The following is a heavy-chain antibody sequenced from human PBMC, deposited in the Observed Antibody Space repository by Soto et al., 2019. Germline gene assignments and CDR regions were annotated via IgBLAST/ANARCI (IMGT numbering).Heavy chain of an antibody. CDR2: INHSGST. V-gene: IGHV4-34*01. Sequence: SETLSLTCAVYGGSFSGYYWSWIRQPPGKGLEWIGEINHSGSTNYNPSLKSRVTISVDTSKNQFSLKLSSVTAADTAVYYCAREDYDILTGYPYYYGMDVWGQGTTATVSS. CDR1: GGSFSGYY. J-gene: IGHJ6*02. CDR3: AREDYDILTGYPYYYGMDV. D-gene: IGHD3-9*01.